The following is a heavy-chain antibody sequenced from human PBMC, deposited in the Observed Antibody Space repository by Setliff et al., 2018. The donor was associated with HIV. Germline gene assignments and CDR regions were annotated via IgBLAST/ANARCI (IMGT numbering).Heavy chain of an antibody. CDR3: AREQVGFGPPRGMDV. D-gene: IGHD3-10*01. CDR2: INAGNGKT. CDR1: GYTPSTYA. Sequence: ASVKVSCKASGYTPSTYAMHWVRQAPGQRLEWMGWINAGNGKTKYSQKFQGRVTIMRDTSASTAYMELSSLRSEDTAVYYCAREQVGFGPPRGMDVWGQGTTVTVSS. J-gene: IGHJ6*02. V-gene: IGHV1-3*01.